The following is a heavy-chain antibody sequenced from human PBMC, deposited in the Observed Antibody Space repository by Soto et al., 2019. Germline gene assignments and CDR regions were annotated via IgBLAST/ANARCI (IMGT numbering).Heavy chain of an antibody. CDR2: ISYDGSNK. J-gene: IGHJ5*02. CDR3: AREPPTYGDYGHRFDP. V-gene: IGHV3-30-3*01. D-gene: IGHD4-17*01. CDR1: GFTFSSYA. Sequence: QVQLVESGGGVVQPGRSLRLSCAASGFTFSSYAMHWVRQAPGKGLEWVAVISYDGSNKYYADSVKGRFTISRDNSKNTLYLQMNSLRAEDTAVYYCAREPPTYGDYGHRFDPWGQGTLVTVSS.